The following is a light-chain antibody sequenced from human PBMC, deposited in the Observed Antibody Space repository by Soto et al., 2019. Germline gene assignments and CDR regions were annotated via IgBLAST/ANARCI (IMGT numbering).Light chain of an antibody. J-gene: IGKJ5*01. V-gene: IGKV3-15*01. CDR3: QYYTGPPNT. CDR2: GAS. CDR1: QSVSSN. Sequence: EMQITKAPSTRSVSRRCSATRSCRASQSVSSNLAWYQQKPGQAPRLLIYGASTRATGIPARFSGSGSGTEFTLTIISRLEAEDAGLYCRQYYTGPPNTFGQGRRLEI.